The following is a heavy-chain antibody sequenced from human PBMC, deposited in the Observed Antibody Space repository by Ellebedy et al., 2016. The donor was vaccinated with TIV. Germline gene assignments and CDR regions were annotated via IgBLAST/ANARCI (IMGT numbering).Heavy chain of an antibody. CDR1: GFTFSSYA. Sequence: GESLKISCAASGFTFSSYAMSWVRQAPGKGLGWVSAISGSGGSTYYADSVKGRFTISRDNSKNTLHLQMNSLRAEDTAVYYCAKDDSSGPFDYWGQGTLVTVSS. V-gene: IGHV3-23*01. J-gene: IGHJ4*02. CDR2: ISGSGGST. CDR3: AKDDSSGPFDY. D-gene: IGHD6-19*01.